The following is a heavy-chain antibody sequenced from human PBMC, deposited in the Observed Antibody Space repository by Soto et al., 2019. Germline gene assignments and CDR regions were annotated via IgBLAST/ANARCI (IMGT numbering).Heavy chain of an antibody. CDR1: GYSFTEYY. V-gene: IGHV1-46*01. CDR2: INPSTGST. Sequence: ASVKVSCKASGYSFTEYYMHWVRQAPGQGLEWMGIINPSTGSTTYAQKFQGRVTMTRDTSTSTVYMELSSLRSEDTAVYFCTRPGRGYYVSVSDYWGQGTLVTSPQ. CDR3: TRPGRGYYVSVSDY. J-gene: IGHJ4*02. D-gene: IGHD3-3*01.